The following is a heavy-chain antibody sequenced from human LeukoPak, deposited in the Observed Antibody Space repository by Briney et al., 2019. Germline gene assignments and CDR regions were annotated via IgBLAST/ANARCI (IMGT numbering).Heavy chain of an antibody. V-gene: IGHV4-59*08. J-gene: IGHJ4*02. CDR3: ARGVSSSYINY. D-gene: IGHD6-13*01. Sequence: SETLSLTCTVSGGSLSNYYWTRIRQPPGKGLEWIGYIYYSGSTNYNPSLKSRVTISVDTSKNQFSLKLSSVTAADTAVYYCARGVSSSYINYWGQGTLVTVSS. CDR1: GGSLSNYY. CDR2: IYYSGST.